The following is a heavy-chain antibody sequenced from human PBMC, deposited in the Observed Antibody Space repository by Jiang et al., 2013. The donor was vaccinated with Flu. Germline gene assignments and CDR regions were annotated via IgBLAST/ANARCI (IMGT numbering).Heavy chain of an antibody. CDR3: ARDGWVTTRYFDL. J-gene: IGHJ2*01. CDR2: IDAANGNT. V-gene: IGHV1-3*01. D-gene: IGHD3-22*01. CDR1: GYSFLSNG. Sequence: SGAEVKKPGASVKVSCKASGYSFLSNGTHWVRQAPGQSLEWMGWIDAANGNTKYSEKFQGRLTITRDTSASTVYMELSSLRPEDTFIYYCARDGWVTTRYFDLWGRGTLVTVSS.